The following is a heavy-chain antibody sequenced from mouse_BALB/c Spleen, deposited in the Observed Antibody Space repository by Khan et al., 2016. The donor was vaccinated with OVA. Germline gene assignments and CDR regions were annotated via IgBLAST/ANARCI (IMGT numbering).Heavy chain of an antibody. D-gene: IGHD3-1*01. CDR2: INPDSRTI. Sequence: EVKLLESGGGLVQPRGSLKLSCAASGFDFSRYWMSWVRQAPGKGLEWIGEINPDSRTINHTPSLKDKFIISRDNAKNTLYLEMSKVRSEDTALYYCARRTSGPSWFPHWGPGTLVTVSA. CDR1: GFDFSRYW. V-gene: IGHV4-1*02. CDR3: ARRTSGPSWFPH. J-gene: IGHJ3*01.